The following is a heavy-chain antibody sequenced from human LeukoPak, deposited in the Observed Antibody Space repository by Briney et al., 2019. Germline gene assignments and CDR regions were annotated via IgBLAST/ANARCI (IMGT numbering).Heavy chain of an antibody. Sequence: GGSLRLSCIASGFTFRDYWMHWVRQVPGKGLVWVSFIKTDGATTAYADSVKGRFSISRDNAKSTLYLQMNSLRVEDTGIYYCAKNSGPGVNYFDPWGQGTLVTVSS. J-gene: IGHJ5*02. CDR2: IKTDGATT. V-gene: IGHV3-74*03. CDR3: AKNSGPGVNYFDP. D-gene: IGHD1-7*01. CDR1: GFTFRDYW.